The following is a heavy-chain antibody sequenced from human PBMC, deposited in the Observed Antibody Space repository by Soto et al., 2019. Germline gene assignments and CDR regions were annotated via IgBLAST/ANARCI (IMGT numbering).Heavy chain of an antibody. CDR2: IYYSGST. V-gene: IGHV4-61*08. CDR1: GGSISSGGYS. Sequence: SQTLSLTCAVSGGSISSGGYSWSWIRQPPGKGLEWIGYIYYSGSTNYNPSLKSRVTISVDTSKNQFSLKLSSVTAADTAVYYCARQQWLVLNAFDIWGQGTMVNVSS. CDR3: ARQQWLVLNAFDI. J-gene: IGHJ3*02. D-gene: IGHD6-19*01.